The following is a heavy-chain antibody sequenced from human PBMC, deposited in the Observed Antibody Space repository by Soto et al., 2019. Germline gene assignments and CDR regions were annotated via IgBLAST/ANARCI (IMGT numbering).Heavy chain of an antibody. CDR1: GFTFTDSP. CDR2: INAGNGNT. V-gene: IGHV1-3*01. D-gene: IGHD5-18*01. Sequence: GASVKVSFKASGFTFTDSPMPFGGPAPGQKLEWLGWINAGNGNTKYSQKFQGRVTITRDTSASTAYLELSSLRSEDTAVYYCARDRGYSYGPHFPYPPDYWGEGTLVTVPQ. J-gene: IGHJ4*02. CDR3: ARDRGYSYGPHFPYPPDY.